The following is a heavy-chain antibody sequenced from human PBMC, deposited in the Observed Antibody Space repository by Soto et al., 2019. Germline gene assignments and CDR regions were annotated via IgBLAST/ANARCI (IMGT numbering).Heavy chain of an antibody. CDR3: ARRVNYYYGMDV. CDR1: GGSVSSGGYY. J-gene: IGHJ6*02. D-gene: IGHD6-13*01. V-gene: IGHV4-31*03. Sequence: SETLSLTCTVSGGSVSSGGYYWSWIRQHPGKGLEWIGYIYYSGSTYYNPSLKSRVTISVDTSKNQFSLKLSSVTAADTAVYYCARRVNYYYGMDVWGQGTTVTVSS. CDR2: IYYSGST.